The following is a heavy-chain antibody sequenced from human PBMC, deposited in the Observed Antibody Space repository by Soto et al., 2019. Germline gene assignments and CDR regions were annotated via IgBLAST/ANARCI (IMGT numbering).Heavy chain of an antibody. CDR1: HYSISSGYY. Sequence: SATXSLTCAVSHYSISSGYYWVWIRQPPGKGLEWIGTIYHSGNTYYDPSLKSRVSISVETSKNKFSLMLSSVTAADTAVYYCEREVEDESSGKMQFEYWGQGTLVTVSS. CDR2: IYHSGNT. V-gene: IGHV4-38-2*02. J-gene: IGHJ4*02. CDR3: EREVEDESSGKMQFEY. D-gene: IGHD1-26*01.